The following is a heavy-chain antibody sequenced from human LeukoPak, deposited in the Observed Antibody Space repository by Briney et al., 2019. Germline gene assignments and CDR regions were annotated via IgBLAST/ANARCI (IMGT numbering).Heavy chain of an antibody. J-gene: IGHJ5*02. D-gene: IGHD2-8*01. V-gene: IGHV3-7*01. Sequence: GGSLRLSCAASGFTFSSYWMSWVRQAPGKGLEWVANIKQDGSEKYYVDSVKGRFTISRDNAKNSLYLQMNSLRAEDTAVYYCARRNGLSESWFDPWGQGTLVTVSS. CDR1: GFTFSSYW. CDR3: ARRNGLSESWFDP. CDR2: IKQDGSEK.